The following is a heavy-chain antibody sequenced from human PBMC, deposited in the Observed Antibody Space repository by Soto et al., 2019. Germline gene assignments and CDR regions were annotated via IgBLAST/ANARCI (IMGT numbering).Heavy chain of an antibody. CDR3: ARDPHDFSIGYFDF. J-gene: IGHJ4*02. D-gene: IGHD3-3*01. CDR1: GFTFSSYS. V-gene: IGHV3-21*01. Sequence: GGSLRLSCAASGFTFSSYSMNWVRQAPGKGLEWVSSISGSSDYTYYADSVLGRFTISRDNAKNSLFLQMNSLRADDTAVYYCARDPHDFSIGYFDFWGQGIPVTVSS. CDR2: ISGSSDYT.